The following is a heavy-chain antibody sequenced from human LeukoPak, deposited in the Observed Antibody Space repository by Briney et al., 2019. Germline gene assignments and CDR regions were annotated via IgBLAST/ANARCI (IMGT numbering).Heavy chain of an antibody. Sequence: GASVKVSCKASGYTFTSYGISWVRQAPGQGLEWMGWISADNGNTKYTQKLQGRVTMTTDTSTSAAYMELRSLRSEDTAVYYCARGPRITLVRGGQWYYYMDVWGKGTTVTISS. CDR2: ISADNGNT. D-gene: IGHD3-10*01. CDR3: ARGPRITLVRGGQWYYYMDV. CDR1: GYTFTSYG. V-gene: IGHV1-18*01. J-gene: IGHJ6*03.